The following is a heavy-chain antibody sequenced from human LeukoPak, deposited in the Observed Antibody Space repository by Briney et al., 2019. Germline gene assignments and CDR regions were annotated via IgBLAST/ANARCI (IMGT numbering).Heavy chain of an antibody. Sequence: SETLSLTCTVSGGSISSGSYYWSWIRQPAGKGLEWIGRIETSGSTNYNPSLNSRVTISVDTSKNQFSLKLSSVTAADTAVYYCARSPRNYYDSSGYYWWGQGTLVTVSS. CDR2: IETSGST. CDR3: ARSPRNYYDSSGYYW. CDR1: GGSISSGSYY. V-gene: IGHV4-61*02. J-gene: IGHJ4*02. D-gene: IGHD3-22*01.